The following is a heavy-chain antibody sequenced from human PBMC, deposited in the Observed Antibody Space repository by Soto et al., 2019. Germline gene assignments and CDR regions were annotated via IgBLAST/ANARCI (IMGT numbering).Heavy chain of an antibody. D-gene: IGHD3-22*01. Sequence: SVKESCRASGSTFTGYYMHWVRQAPVQGLEWMGWINPNSGGTNYSQKFQGRVTMTRDTSISTAYMELSRLRSDDTAVSYCARKAHGSSSYYDGYWGRKSRVTVAS. CDR1: GSTFTGYY. J-gene: IGHJ4*02. V-gene: IGHV1-2*02. CDR2: INPNSGGT. CDR3: ARKAHGSSSYYDGY.